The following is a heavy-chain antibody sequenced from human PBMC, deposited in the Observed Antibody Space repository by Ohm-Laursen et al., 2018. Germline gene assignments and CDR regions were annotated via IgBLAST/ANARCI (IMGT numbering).Heavy chain of an antibody. D-gene: IGHD3-22*01. CDR3: ARANYYDSSGHDY. CDR2: INPNSGGT. CDR1: GYTFTGYY. Sequence: ASVKVSCKASGYTFTGYYMHWVRQAPGQGLEWMGWINPNSGGTNYAQKFQGRVTMTRDTSISTAYVELSRLRSDDTAVYYCARANYYDSSGHDYWGQGTLVTVSS. J-gene: IGHJ4*02. V-gene: IGHV1-2*02.